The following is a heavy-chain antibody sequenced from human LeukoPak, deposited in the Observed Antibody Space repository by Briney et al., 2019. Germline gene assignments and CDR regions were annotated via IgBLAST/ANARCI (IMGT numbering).Heavy chain of an antibody. CDR1: GGSIRSYY. D-gene: IGHD6-19*01. J-gene: IGHJ4*02. Sequence: SETLSLTCTVAGGSIRSYYWSWIREPPGKGLEWIGYIYYSGSTNYNPSLKSRVTISVDTSKNQFSLKLSSVTAADTAVYYCARLSAVAGTLDYWGQGTLVTVSS. V-gene: IGHV4-59*08. CDR3: ARLSAVAGTLDY. CDR2: IYYSGST.